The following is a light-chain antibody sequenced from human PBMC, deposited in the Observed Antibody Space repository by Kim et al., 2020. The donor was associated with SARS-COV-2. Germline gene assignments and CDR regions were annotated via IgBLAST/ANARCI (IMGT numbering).Light chain of an antibody. V-gene: IGLV4-69*01. CDR2: LKSDGSH. CDR3: QTWTTGFWI. Sequence: ASVNLTCTRTSGHSSYAIAWHQQQPEKGPRFLMKLKSDGSHNKGDGVPDRFSGSSSGAERYLTISSLQSEDEADYYCQTWTTGFWIFGGGTKLTVL. J-gene: IGLJ2*01. CDR1: SGHSSYA.